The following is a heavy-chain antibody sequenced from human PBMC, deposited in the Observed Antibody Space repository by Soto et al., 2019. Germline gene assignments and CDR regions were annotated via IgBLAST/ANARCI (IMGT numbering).Heavy chain of an antibody. CDR2: FDPEDGET. CDR1: GYTLTELS. CDR3: ATRTWEEEQLVRGFDP. Sequence: ASVKVSCKVSGYTLTELSMHWVRQAPGKGLEWMGGFDPEDGETIYAQKFQGRVTMTEDTSTDTAYMELSSLRSEDTAVDYCATRTWEEEQLVRGFDPWGQGTLVTVSS. D-gene: IGHD6-13*01. V-gene: IGHV1-24*01. J-gene: IGHJ5*02.